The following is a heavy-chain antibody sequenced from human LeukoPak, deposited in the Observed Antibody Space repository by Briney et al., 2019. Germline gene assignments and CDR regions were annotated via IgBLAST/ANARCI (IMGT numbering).Heavy chain of an antibody. CDR3: ASSTGGSYFLES. Sequence: GASVKVSCKASGYTFTSYYMHWVRQAPGQGLEWMGIINPSGGSTSYAQKFQGRVNMTRDTSTSTVYMELSSLRSEDTAVYYCASSTGGSYFLESWGQGTLVTVSS. V-gene: IGHV1-46*01. D-gene: IGHD1-26*01. CDR1: GYTFTSYY. CDR2: INPSGGST. J-gene: IGHJ4*02.